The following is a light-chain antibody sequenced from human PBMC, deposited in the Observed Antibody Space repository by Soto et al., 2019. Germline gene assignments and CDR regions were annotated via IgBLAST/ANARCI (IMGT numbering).Light chain of an antibody. Sequence: EIVMTQSPATLSVSPGERATLSCRASQSVGRNLAWYQQKPGQAPRLLSYGASTRATGIPVRFSGSGSGTEFTLTISSLQSEDFAIYSCQQYNHWPPLTFGGGTKVEIK. J-gene: IGKJ4*01. CDR2: GAS. CDR3: QQYNHWPPLT. V-gene: IGKV3-15*01. CDR1: QSVGRN.